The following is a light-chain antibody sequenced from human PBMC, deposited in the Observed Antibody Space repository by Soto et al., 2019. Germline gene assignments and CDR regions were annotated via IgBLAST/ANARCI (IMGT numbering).Light chain of an antibody. Sequence: QSALTQPDSVSGSPGQSITISCTGTSSDVGGYNYVSWYQQHPGKAPKLMIYDVSNRPSGVSNRFSGSKSGNTASLTISGLQAEDEADYYCSSYTSSSTPVVFGGGTQLTVL. J-gene: IGLJ2*01. V-gene: IGLV2-14*01. CDR2: DVS. CDR1: SSDVGGYNY. CDR3: SSYTSSSTPVV.